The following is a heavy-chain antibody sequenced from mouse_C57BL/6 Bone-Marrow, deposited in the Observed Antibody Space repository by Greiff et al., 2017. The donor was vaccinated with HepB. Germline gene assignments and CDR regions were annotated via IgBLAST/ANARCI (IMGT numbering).Heavy chain of an antibody. CDR2: IRLKSDNYAT. CDR3: TRAYYYAMDY. V-gene: IGHV6-3*01. J-gene: IGHJ4*01. D-gene: IGHD3-3*01. CDR1: GFTFSNYW. Sequence: EVQLVESGGGLVQPGGSMKLSCVASGFTFSNYWMNWVRQSPEKGLEWVAQIRLKSDNYATHYAESVKGRFTISRDDSKSSVYLQMNNLRAEDTGIYYCTRAYYYAMDYWGQGTSVTVSS.